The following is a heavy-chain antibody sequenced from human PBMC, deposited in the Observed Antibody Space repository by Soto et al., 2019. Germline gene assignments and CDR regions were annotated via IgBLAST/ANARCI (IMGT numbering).Heavy chain of an antibody. Sequence: SETLSLTCTVSGGSISSSSYYWGWIRQPPGKGLEWIGSIYYSGSTYYNPSLKSQVTISVDTSKNQLSLKLSSVTAADTAVYYCARRNYDILTGYKVWFDPWGQGTLVTVSS. D-gene: IGHD3-9*01. V-gene: IGHV4-39*01. CDR1: GGSISSSSYY. CDR2: IYYSGST. J-gene: IGHJ5*02. CDR3: ARRNYDILTGYKVWFDP.